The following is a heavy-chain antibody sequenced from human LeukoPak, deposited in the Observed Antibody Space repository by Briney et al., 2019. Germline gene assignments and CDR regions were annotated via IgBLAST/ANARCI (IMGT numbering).Heavy chain of an antibody. Sequence: GGSLRLSCAASGFTFSSYAMSWVRQAPGKGLEWVSAISGSGVTIDYADSVMGRFTISRDNSKNTLYLQLDSLRAEDTAVYFCAKGLWGAYYYGMDVWGQGTTVTVSS. CDR2: ISGSGVTI. CDR1: GFTFSSYA. D-gene: IGHD3-16*01. CDR3: AKGLWGAYYYGMDV. J-gene: IGHJ6*02. V-gene: IGHV3-23*01.